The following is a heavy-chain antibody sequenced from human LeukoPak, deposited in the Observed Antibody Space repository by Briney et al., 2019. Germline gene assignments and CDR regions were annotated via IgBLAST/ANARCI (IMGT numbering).Heavy chain of an antibody. Sequence: GGSLRLSCAASGFTFSSYGMHWVRQAPGKGLEWVTFIRYDGSNKYYADSVKGRFTISRDNSKNTLYLQMNSLKVEDTAVYYCTKDPGDIVPPDTKPGYWGQGTLVTVSS. D-gene: IGHD5-12*01. CDR3: TKDPGDIVPPDTKPGY. V-gene: IGHV3-30*02. CDR2: IRYDGSNK. J-gene: IGHJ4*02. CDR1: GFTFSSYG.